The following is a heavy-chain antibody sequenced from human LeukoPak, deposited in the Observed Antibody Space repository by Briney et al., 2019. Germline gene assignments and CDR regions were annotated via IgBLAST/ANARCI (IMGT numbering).Heavy chain of an antibody. Sequence: GGSLRLSCAASGFTFSSYAMHWVRQAPGKGLEWVAVISYDGSNKYYADPVKGRFTISGDNSKNTLYLQMNSLRAEDTAVYYCARDDPRLRYDYWGQGTLVTVSS. CDR2: ISYDGSNK. D-gene: IGHD4-17*01. J-gene: IGHJ4*02. V-gene: IGHV3-30-3*01. CDR3: ARDDPRLRYDY. CDR1: GFTFSSYA.